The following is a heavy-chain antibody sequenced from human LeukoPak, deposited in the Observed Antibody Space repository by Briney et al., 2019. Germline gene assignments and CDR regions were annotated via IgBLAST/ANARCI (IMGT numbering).Heavy chain of an antibody. CDR2: IKHDGSEK. CDR1: GFTFSNYW. V-gene: IGHV3-7*05. Sequence: PGGSLRLPCAASGFTFSNYWMSWVRQAPGKGLEWVANIKHDGSEKYYVDSVKGRFTISRDNTKNSLYLQMNSLRAEDTAVYYCAGDDQYCSWDWGQGTLVTVSS. CDR3: AGDDQYCSWD. J-gene: IGHJ4*02. D-gene: IGHD2-8*02.